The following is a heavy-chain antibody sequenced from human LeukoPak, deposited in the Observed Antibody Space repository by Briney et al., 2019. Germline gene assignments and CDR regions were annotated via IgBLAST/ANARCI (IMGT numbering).Heavy chain of an antibody. CDR1: GASISGHY. Sequence: SETLSLTCTVSGASISGHYLTWLRQPPGKGLEWIGYISHIGSTNYNPSLESRVTISVDTSKNQFSLKLTSVTAADTAVYYCARDRISINALDMWGQGTMVTVSS. D-gene: IGHD1-14*01. CDR3: ARDRISINALDM. J-gene: IGHJ3*02. V-gene: IGHV4-59*11. CDR2: ISHIGST.